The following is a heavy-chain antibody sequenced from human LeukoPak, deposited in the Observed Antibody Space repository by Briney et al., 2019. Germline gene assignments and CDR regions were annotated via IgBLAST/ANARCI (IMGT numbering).Heavy chain of an antibody. D-gene: IGHD3-22*01. V-gene: IGHV4-31*03. CDR3: SRGLDSRKLGY. CDR1: GASFSSGDQY. CDR2: IHPSGLL. Sequence: SETLSLTCTVSGASFSSGDQYWNWIRQSPGKGLEWIGSIHPSGLLYNNPSLESRVTISIDTSKNQFSLNLNSVTAADTAVYFCSRGLDSRKLGYWGQGTLVTVSS. J-gene: IGHJ4*02.